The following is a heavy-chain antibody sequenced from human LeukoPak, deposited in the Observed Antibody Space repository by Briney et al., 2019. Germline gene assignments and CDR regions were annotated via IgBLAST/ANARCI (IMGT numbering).Heavy chain of an antibody. D-gene: IGHD6-13*01. CDR3: ARLPYTTNWPESFQH. J-gene: IGHJ1*01. CDR2: INSDGSSI. V-gene: IGHV3-74*01. Sequence: GGSLRLSCTASGFTFSSYWMNWVRQAPGKGLVWVSRINSDGSSINYADSVKGRFTVSRDNAKNTLYLQMNSLRPDDTALYFCARLPYTTNWPESFQHWGQGTLVTVSS. CDR1: GFTFSSYW.